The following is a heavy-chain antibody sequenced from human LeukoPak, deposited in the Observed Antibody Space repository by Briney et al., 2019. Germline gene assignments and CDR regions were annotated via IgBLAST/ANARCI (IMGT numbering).Heavy chain of an antibody. D-gene: IGHD3-22*01. J-gene: IGHJ4*02. CDR3: ARDQIGLDY. Sequence: SETLSLTCTVSGYSLSSGYYWGWIRQPPGKGLEWIGSIYHSGSTYYNPSLKSRVTISVDTSKNQFSLKLSSVTAADTAVYYCARDQIGLDYWGQGTLVTVSS. V-gene: IGHV4-38-2*02. CDR2: IYHSGST. CDR1: GYSLSSGYY.